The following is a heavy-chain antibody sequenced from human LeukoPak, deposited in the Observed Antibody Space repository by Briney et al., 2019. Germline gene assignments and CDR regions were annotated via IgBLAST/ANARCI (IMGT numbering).Heavy chain of an antibody. CDR3: AKEAGQDFGALDAFDV. Sequence: GGSLRLSCAASGFTFSDYYMSWIRQAPGKGLEWVSSIGGSSSSLYYAESVKGRFTISRDNARNSLYLQMNSLRAEDTAVYYCAKEAGQDFGALDAFDVWGQGTMVTVSS. CDR2: IGGSSSSL. V-gene: IGHV3-11*04. J-gene: IGHJ3*01. CDR1: GFTFSDYY. D-gene: IGHD4-17*01.